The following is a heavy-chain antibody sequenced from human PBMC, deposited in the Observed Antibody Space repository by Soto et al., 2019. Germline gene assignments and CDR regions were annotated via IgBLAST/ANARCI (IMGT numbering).Heavy chain of an antibody. J-gene: IGHJ6*02. CDR3: ARVRGYYDSSGSSRGMDV. CDR2: IIPILGIA. V-gene: IGHV1-69*02. CDR1: GGTFSSYT. Sequence: SVKVSCTASGGTFSSYTISWVRQAPGQGLEWMGRIIPILGIANYAQKFQGRVTITADKSTSTAYMELSSLRSEDTAVYYCARVRGYYDSSGSSRGMDVWGQGTTVTVS. D-gene: IGHD3-22*01.